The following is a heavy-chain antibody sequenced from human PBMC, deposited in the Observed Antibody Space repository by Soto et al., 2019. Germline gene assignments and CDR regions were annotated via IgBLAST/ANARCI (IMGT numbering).Heavy chain of an antibody. CDR1: GGSFSGYY. V-gene: IGHV4-34*01. Sequence: SETLSLTCAVYGGSFSGYYWSWIRQPPGKGLEWIGEINHSGSTNYNPSLKSRVTISVDTSKNQFSLKLSSVTAADTAVYYCARGRTGYCSGGSCYTPLLFDYWGQGTLVTVSS. D-gene: IGHD2-15*01. CDR3: ARGRTGYCSGGSCYTPLLFDY. J-gene: IGHJ4*02. CDR2: INHSGST.